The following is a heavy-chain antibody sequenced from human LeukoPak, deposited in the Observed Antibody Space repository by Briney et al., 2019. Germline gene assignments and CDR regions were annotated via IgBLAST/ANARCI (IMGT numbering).Heavy chain of an antibody. J-gene: IGHJ6*03. Sequence: PSETLSLTCTVSGGSISSYYWSWIRQPPGKGLEWIGYIYYSGSTNYNPSLKSRVTMSVDTSKNQFSLNLSSVTAADTAVYYCARGAYGDYPPYYYYYYMDVWGKGTTVTISS. V-gene: IGHV4-59*01. CDR3: ARGAYGDYPPYYYYYYMDV. CDR2: IYYSGST. D-gene: IGHD4-17*01. CDR1: GGSISSYY.